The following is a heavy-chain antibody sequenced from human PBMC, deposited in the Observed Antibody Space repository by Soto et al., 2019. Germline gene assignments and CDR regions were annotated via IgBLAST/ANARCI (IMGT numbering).Heavy chain of an antibody. CDR3: GRGRSGQIVVFY. V-gene: IGHV1-2*02. Sequence: ASVKVSCKASGYTFTGHYIHWVRQAPEQGPEWMGEIGPESGATRYAEKFQGRVTMTLDTSITTVYMELKNLSPDDTAVYYCGRGRSGQIVVFYWGQGTPVTVSS. J-gene: IGHJ4*02. D-gene: IGHD1-26*01. CDR1: GYTFTGHY. CDR2: IGPESGAT.